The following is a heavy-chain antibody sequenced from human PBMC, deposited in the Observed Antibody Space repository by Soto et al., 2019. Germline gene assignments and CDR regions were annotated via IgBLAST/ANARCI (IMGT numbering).Heavy chain of an antibody. CDR3: ARGDYPDSAIYYRLDYYLDN. CDR1: GGSISSYY. Sequence: SETLSLTCTVSGGSISSYYWTWIRQPPGKGLEWIGYINYSGSTYYNPSLKSRVAISLDRPRNQFSLKLSSVTAADTAVYYCARGDYPDSAIYYRLDYYLDNWGLETRFTSPQ. V-gene: IGHV4-59*01. CDR2: INYSGST. D-gene: IGHD3-10*01. J-gene: IGHJ4*02.